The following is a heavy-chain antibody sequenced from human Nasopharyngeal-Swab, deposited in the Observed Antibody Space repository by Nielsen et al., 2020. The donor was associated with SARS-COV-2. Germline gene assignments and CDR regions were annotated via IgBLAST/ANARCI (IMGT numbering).Heavy chain of an antibody. J-gene: IGHJ4*02. CDR2: IHYTGSD. CDR1: GGSIRSAGYF. V-gene: IGHV4-31*03. D-gene: IGHD5-12*01. CDR3: ASRGYSGYDFDY. Sequence: SETLSLTCTVSGGSIRSAGYFWSWVRQHPVKGLEWIGYIHYTGSDYYNPSLETRVTISVDTSKNQFSLKLSSVTAADTAVYYCASRGYSGYDFDYWGQGTLVTVSS.